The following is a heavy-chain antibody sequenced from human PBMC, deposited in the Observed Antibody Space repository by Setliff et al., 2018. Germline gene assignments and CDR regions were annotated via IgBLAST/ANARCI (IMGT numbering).Heavy chain of an antibody. CDR1: GGSISSHY. Sequence: SETLSLTCTVSGGSISSHYWSWIRQPPGKGLEWIGYIYYSGSTNYNPSLKSRVTISVDTSKNQFSLKLTSVTAADTAVYYCARLSYYGSGSYYDLDSWGQGTLVTVSS. V-gene: IGHV4-59*08. CDR3: ARLSYYGSGSYYDLDS. CDR2: IYYSGST. D-gene: IGHD3-10*01. J-gene: IGHJ4*02.